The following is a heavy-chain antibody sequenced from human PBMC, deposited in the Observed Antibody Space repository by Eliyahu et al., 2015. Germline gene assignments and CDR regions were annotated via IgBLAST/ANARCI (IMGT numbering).Heavy chain of an antibody. V-gene: IGHV1-69*01. CDR2: IIPGFDTP. D-gene: IGHD3-10*01. Sequence: QVQLVQSGAXVKKPGSSVKVSXTXSGGTFSNFXVSWIRQAPGQGLEWMGVIIPGFDTPNFAQKFQGRVTITAXESTSTAYMELSRLTSDDTAVYYCARDRSGVFDYWGQGTLVTVSS. CDR3: ARDRSGVFDY. J-gene: IGHJ4*02. CDR1: GGTFSNFX.